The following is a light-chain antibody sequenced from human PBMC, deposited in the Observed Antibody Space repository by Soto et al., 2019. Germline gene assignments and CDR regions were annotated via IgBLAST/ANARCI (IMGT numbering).Light chain of an antibody. V-gene: IGKV3-20*01. Sequence: EIVLSQSPGTLSLSTGERATLSCRSSQSASNNYLACYQQKPGQAPRLLIHGASHRATGIPDRFSGSGSGTDFTLSISRLEPEDFAVYYCQQYGSSGTFGQGTKVDIK. J-gene: IGKJ1*01. CDR1: QSASNNY. CDR3: QQYGSSGT. CDR2: GAS.